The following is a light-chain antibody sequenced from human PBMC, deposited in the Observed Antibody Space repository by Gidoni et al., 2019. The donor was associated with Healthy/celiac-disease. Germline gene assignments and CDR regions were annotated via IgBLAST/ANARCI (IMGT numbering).Light chain of an antibody. J-gene: IGLJ3*02. CDR3: QSYDSSLSGYGV. CDR1: SSNIGAGYD. V-gene: IGLV1-40*01. Sequence: QSVLTQPPSVSEAPGQRVTLSCTGSSSNIGAGYDVHWYQQLPGTAPKLLIYGNSNRPSGVPDRFSGSKSGTSASLAITGLQAEDEADYYCQSYDSSLSGYGVFGGGTKLTVL. CDR2: GNS.